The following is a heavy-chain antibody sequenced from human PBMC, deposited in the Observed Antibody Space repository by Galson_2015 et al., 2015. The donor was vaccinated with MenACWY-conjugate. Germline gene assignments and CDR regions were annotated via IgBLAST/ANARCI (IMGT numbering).Heavy chain of an antibody. CDR1: GLSLSTSGVG. J-gene: IGHJ4*02. Sequence: PALVKPTQTLTLTCTFSGLSLSTSGVGVGWIRQPPGKALEWPALIYWDDDKRYSPSLRSRLTITKDTSKNHVVLTMTNMDPVDTATYYCSRTGATPGDYWGQGTLVTVSS. D-gene: IGHD2-15*01. CDR2: IYWDDDK. V-gene: IGHV2-5*02. CDR3: SRTGATPGDY.